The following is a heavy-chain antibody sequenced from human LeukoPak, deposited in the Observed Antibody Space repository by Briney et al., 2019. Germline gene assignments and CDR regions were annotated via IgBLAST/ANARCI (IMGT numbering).Heavy chain of an antibody. D-gene: IGHD6-19*01. CDR1: GFTFSSYA. V-gene: IGHV3-30*04. J-gene: IGHJ6*02. CDR3: ARDGYSSGWYPYYYYDGMDV. CDR2: ISYDGSNK. Sequence: PGRSLRLSCAASGFTFSSYAMHWVRQAPGKGLEWVAVISYDGSNKYYADSVKGRFTISGDNSKNTLYLQLKSLRAEDTAVYYWARDGYSSGWYPYYYYDGMDVWGQGTTVTVSS.